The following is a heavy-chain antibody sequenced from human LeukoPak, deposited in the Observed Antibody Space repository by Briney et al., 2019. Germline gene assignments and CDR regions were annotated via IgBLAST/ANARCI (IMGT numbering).Heavy chain of an antibody. Sequence: SETLSLTCTVSGYSISNGYYWGWIRQPPGKGLEWIGSIYHSGSIYYNPSLKSRVTISVDTSKNQFSLKLSSVTAADTAVYYCARGVRSSGRYYFDYWGQGTLVTVSS. CDR2: IYHSGSI. V-gene: IGHV4-38-2*02. D-gene: IGHD6-25*01. CDR3: ARGVRSSGRYYFDY. CDR1: GYSISNGYY. J-gene: IGHJ4*02.